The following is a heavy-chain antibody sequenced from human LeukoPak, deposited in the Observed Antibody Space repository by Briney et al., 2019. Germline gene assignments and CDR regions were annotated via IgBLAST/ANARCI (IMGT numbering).Heavy chain of an antibody. CDR3: AITTAATGPIDI. D-gene: IGHD1-26*01. V-gene: IGHV4-59*11. CDR2: ISYSGST. CDR1: GGSITSHY. Sequence: SETLSLTCTVSGGSITSHYWSWIRQPPGKGLEWIGSISYSGSTNYNPSLKSRVTISVDTSRNRFSLRLSSVTAADTAVYYCAITTAATGPIDIWGQGAMVTVSS. J-gene: IGHJ3*02.